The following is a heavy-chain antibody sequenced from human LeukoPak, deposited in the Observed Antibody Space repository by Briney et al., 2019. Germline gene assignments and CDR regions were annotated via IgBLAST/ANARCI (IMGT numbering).Heavy chain of an antibody. CDR2: IASYGGNE. D-gene: IGHD2-21*01. CDR3: ARNSLYCAGNCYEVFDS. CDR1: GFTLSSYG. V-gene: IGHV3-30*03. J-gene: IGHJ4*02. Sequence: GSLRLSCTAYGFTLSSYGMHWVRQTPGKGLEWVAVIASYGGNEYYADSVKGRFTISRDNSKNTLYLQISSLRAEDTAVYYCARNSLYCAGNCYEVFDSWGQGIQVTVSS.